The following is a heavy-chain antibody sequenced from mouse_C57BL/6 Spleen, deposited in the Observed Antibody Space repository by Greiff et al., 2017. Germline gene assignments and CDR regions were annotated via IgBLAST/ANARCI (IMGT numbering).Heavy chain of an antibody. V-gene: IGHV1-82*01. CDR3: ARKGGNSDAMDY. D-gene: IGHD2-1*01. Sequence: QVQLQQSGPELVKPGASVKISCKASGYAFSSSWMNWVKQRPGKGLEWIGRIYPGDGDTNYNGKFKGKATLTADKSSSTAYMQLSSLTSEDSAVYFCARKGGNSDAMDYWGQGTSVTVSS. CDR2: IYPGDGDT. CDR1: GYAFSSSW. J-gene: IGHJ4*01.